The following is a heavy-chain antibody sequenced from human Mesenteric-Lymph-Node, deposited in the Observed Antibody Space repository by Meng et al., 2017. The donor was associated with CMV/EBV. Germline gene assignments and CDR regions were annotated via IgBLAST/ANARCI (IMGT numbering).Heavy chain of an antibody. Sequence: GGSLRLSCAASGFTFSSYSMNWVRQAPGKGLEWVSYISSSSSTIYYADSVKGRFTISRDSAKNSLYLQMNSLRAEDTAVYYCARDRRRWAFDIWGQGTMVTVSS. J-gene: IGHJ3*02. D-gene: IGHD4-23*01. V-gene: IGHV3-48*04. CDR2: ISSSSSTI. CDR1: GFTFSSYS. CDR3: ARDRRRWAFDI.